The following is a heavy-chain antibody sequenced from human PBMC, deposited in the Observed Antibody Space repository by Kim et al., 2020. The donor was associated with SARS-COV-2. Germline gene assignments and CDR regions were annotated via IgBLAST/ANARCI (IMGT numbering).Heavy chain of an antibody. CDR1: GGSISSYY. CDR3: ARGKATVTKYFDL. CDR2: IYYSGST. V-gene: IGHV4-59*13. J-gene: IGHJ2*01. D-gene: IGHD4-17*01. Sequence: SETLSLTCTVSGGSISSYYWSWIRQPPGKGLEWIGYIYYSGSTNYNPSLKSRVTISVDTSKNQFSLKLSSVTAADTAVYYCARGKATVTKYFDLWGRGTLVTVSS.